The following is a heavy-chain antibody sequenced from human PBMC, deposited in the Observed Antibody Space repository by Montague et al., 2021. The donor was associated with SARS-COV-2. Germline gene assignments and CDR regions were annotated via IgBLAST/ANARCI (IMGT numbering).Heavy chain of an antibody. V-gene: IGHV4-59*12. Sequence: SETLSLTCTVSGGSISSYYWSWIRQPPGKGLEWIGYIYYSGSTNYNPSLKRRVTISVDTSKNQFSLRLSSVTAADTAVYYCARETMTADAFDIWDQGTMVTVSS. CDR2: IYYSGST. J-gene: IGHJ3*02. CDR3: ARETMTADAFDI. CDR1: GGSISSYY. D-gene: IGHD1-14*01.